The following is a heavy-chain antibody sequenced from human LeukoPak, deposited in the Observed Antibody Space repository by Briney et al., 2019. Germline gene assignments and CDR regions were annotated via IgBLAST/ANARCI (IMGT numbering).Heavy chain of an antibody. D-gene: IGHD3-22*01. CDR3: AGAYTYYYDSSGSHFDY. J-gene: IGHJ4*02. Sequence: GGSLRLSCAASGFTFSSYSMNWVRQAPGKGLEWVSSISSSSSYIYYADSVKGRFTISRDNAKNSLYLQMNSLRAEDTAVYYCAGAYTYYYDSSGSHFDYWGQGTLVTVSS. V-gene: IGHV3-21*01. CDR1: GFTFSSYS. CDR2: ISSSSSYI.